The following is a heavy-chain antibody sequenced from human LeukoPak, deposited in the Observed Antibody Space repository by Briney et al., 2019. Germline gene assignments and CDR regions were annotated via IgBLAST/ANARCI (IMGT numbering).Heavy chain of an antibody. J-gene: IGHJ4*02. CDR1: GFTFSDYG. Sequence: GRSLRLSCAASGFTFSDYGMQWVRQAPGKGLEWVAVVAHDGTVQYYADSVKGRFTISRDNSKNTVFMQMNSLRAEDTALYYCAKETTVKAASCFDNWGQGTLVTVSS. D-gene: IGHD4-17*01. CDR2: VAHDGTVQ. V-gene: IGHV3-30*18. CDR3: AKETTVKAASCFDN.